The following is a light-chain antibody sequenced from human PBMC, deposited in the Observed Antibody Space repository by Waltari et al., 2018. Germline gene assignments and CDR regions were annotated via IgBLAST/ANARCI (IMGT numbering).Light chain of an antibody. CDR2: WAS. CDR3: QQYYSTLPYT. Sequence: DIVMTQSPDSLAVSLGERVTINRKSSQSVLYSSNNKNYLAWYQQKPGQPPKLLIYWASTRESGVPDRFSGSGSGTDFTLTISSLQAEDVAVYYCQQYYSTLPYTFGQGTKLEIK. J-gene: IGKJ2*01. CDR1: QSVLYSSNNKNY. V-gene: IGKV4-1*01.